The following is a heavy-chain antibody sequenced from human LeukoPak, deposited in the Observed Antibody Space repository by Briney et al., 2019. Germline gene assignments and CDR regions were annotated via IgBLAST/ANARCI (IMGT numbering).Heavy chain of an antibody. V-gene: IGHV4-39*01. J-gene: IGHJ6*02. CDR3: ARHLRSMVRGVITTYYYYGMDV. CDR2: IYYSGST. CDR1: GGSISSSSYY. Sequence: SETLSLTCTVSGGSISSSSYYWGWIRQPPGKGLEWIGSIYYSGSTYYNPSLKSRVTISVDTSKNQFSLKLSSVTAADTAVYYCARHLRSMVRGVITTYYYYGMDVWGQGATVTVSS. D-gene: IGHD3-10*01.